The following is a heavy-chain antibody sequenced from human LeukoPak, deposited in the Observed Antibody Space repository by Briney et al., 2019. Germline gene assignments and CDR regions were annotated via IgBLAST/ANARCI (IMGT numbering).Heavy chain of an antibody. D-gene: IGHD2-21*02. CDR3: ASFYCRNSDCYGGYYYMDV. Sequence: EASVKVSCKASGGTFSTYAISWVRQAPGQGLEGMGGIIPIFRTTNYAQKFQGRVTITADESTSTAYMELSSLRSDDTAVYFCASFYCRNSDCYGGYYYMDVWGKGTTVTVSS. CDR2: IIPIFRTT. J-gene: IGHJ6*03. CDR1: GGTFSTYA. V-gene: IGHV1-69*13.